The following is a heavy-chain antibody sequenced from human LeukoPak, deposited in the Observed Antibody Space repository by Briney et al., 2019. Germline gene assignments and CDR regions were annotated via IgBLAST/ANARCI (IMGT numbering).Heavy chain of an antibody. D-gene: IGHD2-21*01. CDR3: ARGGGDDAFDI. CDR1: GYSISSGYY. Sequence: SETLSLTCTVSGYSISSGYYWGWIRQPPGKGLEWIGSIYHSGSTYYNPSLKSRVTISVDTSKNKFSVTLSSVTAADTAVYYCARGGGDDAFDIWGQGTMVTVSS. J-gene: IGHJ3*02. CDR2: IYHSGST. V-gene: IGHV4-38-2*02.